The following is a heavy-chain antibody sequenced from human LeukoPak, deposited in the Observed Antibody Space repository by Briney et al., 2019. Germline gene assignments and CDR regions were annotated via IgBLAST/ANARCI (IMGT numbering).Heavy chain of an antibody. Sequence: GRSLRLSCAASGFTFSSYAIHWVRQAPGKGLEWLSTISYDGSNKYYADSVKGRFTISRDNSKNTLYLQMNSLRAEDTAVYYCARGGLFRPTPYYFDYWGQGTLVTVSS. J-gene: IGHJ4*02. CDR1: GFTFSSYA. D-gene: IGHD3-10*01. V-gene: IGHV3-30*14. CDR2: ISYDGSNK. CDR3: ARGGLFRPTPYYFDY.